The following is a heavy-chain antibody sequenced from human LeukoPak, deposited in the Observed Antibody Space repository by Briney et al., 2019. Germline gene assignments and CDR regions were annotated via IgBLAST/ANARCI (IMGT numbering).Heavy chain of an antibody. D-gene: IGHD2/OR15-2a*01. Sequence: SETLSLTCTVSGGSITTSSYYWGWIRQPPGKGLEWIGIIYYSGSTYYNPSLKGRATISVDTSKNQFSLKLSSVTAADTAVYYCARAFRARYFDPWGRGTLVTVSS. CDR2: IYYSGST. CDR3: ARAFRARYFDP. CDR1: GGSITTSSYY. J-gene: IGHJ2*01. V-gene: IGHV4-39*01.